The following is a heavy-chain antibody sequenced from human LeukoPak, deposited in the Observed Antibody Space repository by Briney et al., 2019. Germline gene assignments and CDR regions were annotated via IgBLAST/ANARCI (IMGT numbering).Heavy chain of an antibody. CDR1: RGSISSHF. CDR3: ARHGGPTRGGCFDP. CDR2: IYYSGST. D-gene: IGHD1-26*01. Sequence: SETLSLTCTVSRGSISSHFWSWIRQPPGKGLEWIGYIYYSGSTNYNPSLKSRVTMSVDTSKNQFSLKLPSVPAADTAVYYCARHGGPTRGGCFDPWGQGTLVTVSS. V-gene: IGHV4-59*08. J-gene: IGHJ5*02.